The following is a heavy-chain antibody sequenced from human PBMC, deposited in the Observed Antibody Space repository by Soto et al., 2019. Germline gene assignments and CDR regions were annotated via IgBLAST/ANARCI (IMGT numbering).Heavy chain of an antibody. CDR2: ISYDGSNK. CDR1: GFIFSTFT. J-gene: IGHJ5*02. CDR3: ARDRIAVGRWFDP. V-gene: IGHV3-30-3*01. Sequence: QVQLVESGGGVAQPGRSLRLSCAASGFIFSTFTMHWVRQAPGKGLEWVAVISYDGSNKYYGDSVRGRFTISRDNSKNTLYLQMNSLRPEDTAVYYCARDRIAVGRWFDPWGQGTLVTVSS. D-gene: IGHD6-19*01.